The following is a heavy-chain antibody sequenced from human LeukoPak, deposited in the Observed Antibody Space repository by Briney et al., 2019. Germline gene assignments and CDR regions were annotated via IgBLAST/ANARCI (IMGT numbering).Heavy chain of an antibody. CDR3: AKDYSSGWPRGSAFDI. V-gene: IGHV3-9*01. D-gene: IGHD6-19*01. Sequence: PGGSLRLSCAASGFTFDDYAMHWVRHAPGKGLEWVSGISWNSGSIGYADSVKGRFTISRDNAKNSLYLQMNSLRAEDTALYYCAKDYSSGWPRGSAFDIWGQGTMVTVSS. CDR1: GFTFDDYA. J-gene: IGHJ3*02. CDR2: ISWNSGSI.